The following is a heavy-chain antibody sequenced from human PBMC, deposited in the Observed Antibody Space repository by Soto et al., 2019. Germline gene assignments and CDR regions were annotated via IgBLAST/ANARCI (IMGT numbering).Heavy chain of an antibody. J-gene: IGHJ4*02. Sequence: SLRLSCAAAVFTFSSYGMHWGRQAPGKGLEWVAVIWYDGSNKYYADSVKGRFTISRDNSKNTLYLQMNSLRAEDTAVYYCARGYNWNDGGPAASGYFDYWGQGTLVTVSS. V-gene: IGHV3-33*01. CDR1: VFTFSSYG. D-gene: IGHD1-1*01. CDR2: IWYDGSNK. CDR3: ARGYNWNDGGPAASGYFDY.